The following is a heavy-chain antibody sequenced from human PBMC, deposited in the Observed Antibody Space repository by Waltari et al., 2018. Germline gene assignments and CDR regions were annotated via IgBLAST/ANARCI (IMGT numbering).Heavy chain of an antibody. D-gene: IGHD6-25*01. J-gene: IGHJ4*02. CDR3: ARDYPAGFDY. CDR1: GFTFSSYA. Sequence: QVQLVASGGGVVQPGWSLRPSCAASGFTFSSYAMHWFRQAPGKGLEWVAVISYDGSNRYYADSGKGRFTISRDNSKNTLYLQMNSLRAEDTAVYYCARDYPAGFDYWGQGTLVTVSS. V-gene: IGHV3-30-3*01. CDR2: ISYDGSNR.